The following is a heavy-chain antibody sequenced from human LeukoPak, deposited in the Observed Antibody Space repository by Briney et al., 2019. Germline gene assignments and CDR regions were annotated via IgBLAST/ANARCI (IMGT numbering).Heavy chain of an antibody. CDR1: GYSISSGYY. Sequence: SETLSLTCTVSGYSISSGYYWGWIRQPPGKGLEWIGSIYHSGSTYYNPSLKSRVTISVDTSKNQFSLKLSSVTAADTAVYYCARDTKHYFQYNWFDPWGQGTLDSVSS. CDR3: ARDTKHYFQYNWFDP. D-gene: IGHD2/OR15-2a*01. CDR2: IYHSGST. J-gene: IGHJ5*02. V-gene: IGHV4-38-2*02.